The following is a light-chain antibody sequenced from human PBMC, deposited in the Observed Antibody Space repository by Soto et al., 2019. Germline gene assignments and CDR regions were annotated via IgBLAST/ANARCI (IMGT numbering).Light chain of an antibody. V-gene: IGLV1-40*01. CDR3: QSYDSSLRGV. CDR2: GNT. J-gene: IGLJ2*01. CDR1: SSNLGAGYD. Sequence: QLVLTQPPSVSGAPGQRVTISCSGSSSNLGAGYDVSWYQQLPGTAPKLLIYGNTNRPSGVPDRFSASKSGTSASLAITGLQAEDEADYYCQSYDSSLRGVFGGGTKVTVL.